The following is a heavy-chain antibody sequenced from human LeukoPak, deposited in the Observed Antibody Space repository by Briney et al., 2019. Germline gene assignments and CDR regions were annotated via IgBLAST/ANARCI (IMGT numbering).Heavy chain of an antibody. D-gene: IGHD2-8*01. CDR1: GFTFSSYA. CDR2: ISGSGGST. V-gene: IGHV3-23*01. J-gene: IGHJ4*02. CDR3: AKVRELYCTNGVCYDFDY. Sequence: GGSLRLSCAASGFTFSSYAMNWVRQAPGKGLEWVSAISGSGGSTYYADSVKGRFTISRDNSKNTLYLQMNSLRAEDTAVYYCAKVRELYCTNGVCYDFDYWGQGTLVTVSP.